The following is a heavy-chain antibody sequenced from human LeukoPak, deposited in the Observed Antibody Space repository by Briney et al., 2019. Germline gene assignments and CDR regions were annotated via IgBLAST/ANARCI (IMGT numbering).Heavy chain of an antibody. CDR3: AKPVTDYDILTGYDY. J-gene: IGHJ4*02. CDR2: LSASGAAT. D-gene: IGHD3-9*01. Sequence: GGSLRLSCSASGLTFSTYAMTGVPQAPGKGLEWVSALSASGAATKYADSVQGRFPLSRDNSKNTVSLQMSGLRGEDTATYYCAKPVTDYDILTGYDYWGQGTLVTVSS. CDR1: GLTFSTYA. V-gene: IGHV3-23*01.